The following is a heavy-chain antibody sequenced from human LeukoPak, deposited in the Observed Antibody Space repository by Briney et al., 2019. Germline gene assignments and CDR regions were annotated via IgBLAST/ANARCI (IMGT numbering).Heavy chain of an antibody. CDR1: GFTFSSYG. J-gene: IGHJ4*02. V-gene: IGHV3-23*01. CDR3: AKGGNAGGDSSGPIIHFDY. D-gene: IGHD3-22*01. Sequence: GGTLRLSCAASGFTFSSYGMSWVRQAPGKGLEWVSAISGSGGSTYYADSVKGRFTISRDNSKNTLYLQMNSLRAEDTAVYYCAKGGNAGGDSSGPIIHFDYWGQGTLVTVSS. CDR2: ISGSGGST.